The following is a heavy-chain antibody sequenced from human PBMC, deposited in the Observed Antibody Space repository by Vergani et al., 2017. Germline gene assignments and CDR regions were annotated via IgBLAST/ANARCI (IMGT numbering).Heavy chain of an antibody. Sequence: QVQLVQSGAEVKKPGASVKVSCKASGYTFTSYAMHWVRQAPGQRLEWMGWINAGNGNTKYSQKFQGRVTITRDTSASTAYMELSSLRSEDTAVYYCAGGLYCSGGSCYGRGGPFDYWGQGTLVTVSS. CDR3: AGGLYCSGGSCYGRGGPFDY. D-gene: IGHD2-15*01. CDR2: INAGNGNT. J-gene: IGHJ4*02. V-gene: IGHV1-3*01. CDR1: GYTFTSYA.